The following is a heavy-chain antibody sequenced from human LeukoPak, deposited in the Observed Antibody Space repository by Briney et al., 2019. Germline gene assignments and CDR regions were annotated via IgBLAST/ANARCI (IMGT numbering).Heavy chain of an antibody. D-gene: IGHD1-20*01. V-gene: IGHV4-61*02. CDR3: AREGYNGNDGGANGMDV. CDR1: GGSISSGSYY. CDR2: IYTSGST. Sequence: ASQTLSLTCTVSGGSISSGSYYWSWIRQPAGKGLEWIGRIYTSGSTNYNPSLKSRVTISVDTSKNQFSLKLSSATAADTAVYYCAREGYNGNDGGANGMDVWGQGTTVTVSS. J-gene: IGHJ6*02.